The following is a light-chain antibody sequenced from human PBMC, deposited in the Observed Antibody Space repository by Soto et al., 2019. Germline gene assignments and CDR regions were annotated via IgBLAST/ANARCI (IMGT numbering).Light chain of an antibody. CDR1: QTVRNNY. CDR2: DAS. Sequence: EFVLKQSPGTLSLSPGERATLSCRAIQTVRNNYLAWYQQKPGQAPRLLIYDASSRATGIPDRFSGGGSGTDFTLTISRLEPEDFAVYYCRQYGRARGFAFGGGTKVDIK. V-gene: IGKV3-20*01. CDR3: RQYGRARGFA. J-gene: IGKJ4*01.